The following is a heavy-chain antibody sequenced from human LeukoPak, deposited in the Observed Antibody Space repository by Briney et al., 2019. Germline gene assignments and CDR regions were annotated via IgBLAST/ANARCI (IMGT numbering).Heavy chain of an antibody. J-gene: IGHJ5*02. CDR2: INHSGST. Sequence: PSETLSLTCAVYGGSFSGYYWSWIRQPPGKGLEWIGEINHSGSTNYNPSLKSRVTISVDTSKNQFSLKLSSVTAADTAVYYCARHRRVNGYYYGSGSYNWFDPWGQGTLVTVSS. CDR1: GGSFSGYY. CDR3: ARHRRVNGYYYGSGSYNWFDP. V-gene: IGHV4-34*01. D-gene: IGHD3-10*01.